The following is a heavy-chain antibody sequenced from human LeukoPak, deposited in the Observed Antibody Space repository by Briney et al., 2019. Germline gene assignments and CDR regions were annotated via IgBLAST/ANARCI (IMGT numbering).Heavy chain of an antibody. CDR3: ARVPAKKWEVSGGYYFDY. J-gene: IGHJ4*02. CDR2: IYYSGST. Sequence: PSETLSLTCTVSGGSISSYYWSWIRQPPGKGLEWIGYIYYSGSTNYNPSLKSRVTISVDTSKNQFSLKLSSVTAADTAVYYCARVPAKKWEVSGGYYFDYWGQGTLVTVSS. D-gene: IGHD1-26*01. V-gene: IGHV4-59*01. CDR1: GGSISSYY.